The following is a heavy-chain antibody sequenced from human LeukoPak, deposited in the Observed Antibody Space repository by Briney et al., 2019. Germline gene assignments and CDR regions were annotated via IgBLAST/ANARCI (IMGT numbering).Heavy chain of an antibody. J-gene: IGHJ4*02. D-gene: IGHD3-9*01. CDR2: LCHSGST. V-gene: IGHV4-38-2*01. Sequence: SETLSLTCAVSGYFISSGYCWGWIRQPPGKGLEWIGSLCHSGSTYYNPSLKSRVTMSADTSKKKSYLSLNSMTAADTAVYYAVADYYGRGDYWGQGTLVTVSS. CDR1: GYFISSGYC. CDR3: VADYYGRGDY.